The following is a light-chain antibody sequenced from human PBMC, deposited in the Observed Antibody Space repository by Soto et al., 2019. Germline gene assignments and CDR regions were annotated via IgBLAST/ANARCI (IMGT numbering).Light chain of an antibody. J-gene: IGKJ4*01. CDR3: QQRSNWPPVT. Sequence: EIVLTQSPATLSLSPGERATLSCRASQSVSRHLAWYQQKPGQAPRLLIYDASDRATAIPARFSGSGSGTDFTLTLSSLEPEDFAVYYCQQRSNWPPVTFGGGTRVEIK. CDR1: QSVSRH. V-gene: IGKV3-11*01. CDR2: DAS.